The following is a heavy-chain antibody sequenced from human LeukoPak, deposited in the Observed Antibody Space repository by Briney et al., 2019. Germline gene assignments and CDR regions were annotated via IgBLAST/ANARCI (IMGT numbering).Heavy chain of an antibody. V-gene: IGHV1-69*05. CDR2: IIPIFGTA. D-gene: IGHD2/OR15-2a*01. Sequence: ASVKVSCKASGGTFSSYAISWVRQAPGQGLEWKGGIIPIFGTANYAQKFQGRVTITMDESTSTAYMELSSLRSEDTAVYYCARGGVLNGFDYWGQGTLVTVSS. CDR1: GGTFSSYA. CDR3: ARGGVLNGFDY. J-gene: IGHJ4*02.